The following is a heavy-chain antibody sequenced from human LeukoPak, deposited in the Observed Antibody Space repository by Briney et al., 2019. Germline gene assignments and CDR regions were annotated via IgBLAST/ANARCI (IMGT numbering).Heavy chain of an antibody. CDR1: GFTFNNYA. J-gene: IGHJ5*02. Sequence: GSLRLSCAASGFTFNNYALSWVRQAPGKGLEWVSAIHKTGDYTYYTDSVKGRFTISRDNSKNTLYLQMNSLRAEDTAVYYCARVGNYYGSGSNWFDPWGQGTLVTVSS. D-gene: IGHD3-10*01. CDR3: ARVGNYYGSGSNWFDP. CDR2: IHKTGDYT. V-gene: IGHV3-23*01.